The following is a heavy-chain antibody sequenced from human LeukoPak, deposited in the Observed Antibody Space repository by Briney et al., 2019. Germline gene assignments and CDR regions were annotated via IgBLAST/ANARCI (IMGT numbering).Heavy chain of an antibody. J-gene: IGHJ3*02. D-gene: IGHD3-22*01. CDR3: ARMIGDDAFDI. CDR2: LSGTGRYI. CDR1: GFTFSSYT. V-gene: IGHV3-21*06. Sequence: PGGSLRLSCAASGFTFSSYTMNWVRQAPGKGLEWVSSLSGTGRYIYYADLMKGRFTISRDNAKNSLYLQMNSLRAEDTAVYYCARMIGDDAFDIWGQGTMVTVSS.